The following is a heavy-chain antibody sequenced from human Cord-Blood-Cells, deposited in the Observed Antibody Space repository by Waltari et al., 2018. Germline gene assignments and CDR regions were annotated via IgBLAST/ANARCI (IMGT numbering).Heavy chain of an antibody. V-gene: IGHV4-4*02. CDR2: IYHSGST. Sequence: QVQLQESGPGLVKPSGTLSLTCAVPGGSISSSTCRSWSRQPPGKGLEWIGEIYHSGSTNYNPSLKSRVTISVDKSKNQFSLKLSSVTAADTAVYYCNSRSDSSGYYGVDIWGQGTMVTVSS. CDR1: GGSISSSTC. D-gene: IGHD3-22*01. CDR3: NSRSDSSGYYGVDI. J-gene: IGHJ3*02.